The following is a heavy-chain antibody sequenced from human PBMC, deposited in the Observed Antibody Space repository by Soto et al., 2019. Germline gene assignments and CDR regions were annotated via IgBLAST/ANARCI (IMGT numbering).Heavy chain of an antibody. J-gene: IGHJ5*02. CDR2: IIPILGIA. CDR3: ARNYYGSSLNWFDP. CDR1: GGTFSSYT. D-gene: IGHD3-10*01. Sequence: QVQLVQSGAEVKKPGSSVKVSCKASGGTFSSYTISWVRQAPGQGLEWMGRIIPILGIANYAQKFQGRVTITADKSTSTDYMELSSLRSEDTAVYYCARNYYGSSLNWFDPWGQGTLVTVSP. V-gene: IGHV1-69*02.